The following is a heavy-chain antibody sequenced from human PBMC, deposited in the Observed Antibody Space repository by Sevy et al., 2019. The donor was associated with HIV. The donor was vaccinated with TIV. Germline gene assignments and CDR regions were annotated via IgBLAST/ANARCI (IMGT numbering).Heavy chain of an antibody. CDR1: TFDFSSSG. J-gene: IGHJ3*02. CDR3: ARLGSTTVTTSDAFDI. Sequence: GGSLRLSCAASTFDFSSSGMNWVRQAPGKGLEWVTFIRYDGTTKYYRDSVKGRFTISRDNSKNTVYLQMNSLRPEDTATDYGARLGSTTVTTSDAFDIWGQGTTVTVSS. CDR2: IRYDGTTK. V-gene: IGHV3-30*02. D-gene: IGHD4-17*01.